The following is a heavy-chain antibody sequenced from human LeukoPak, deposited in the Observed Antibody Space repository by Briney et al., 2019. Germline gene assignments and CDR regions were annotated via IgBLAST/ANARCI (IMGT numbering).Heavy chain of an antibody. Sequence: PSETLSLTCTVSGGSISSYYWSWIRQTPGKGLEWIGDIYYSGSTNYDPSLKSRVTISVDTSKYQFSLKLSSVTAADTAVYYCARHTDIAPLSSLKYWGQGTLVTVSS. J-gene: IGHJ4*02. CDR1: GGSISSYY. CDR3: ARHTDIAPLSSLKY. CDR2: IYYSGST. D-gene: IGHD6-13*01. V-gene: IGHV4-59*08.